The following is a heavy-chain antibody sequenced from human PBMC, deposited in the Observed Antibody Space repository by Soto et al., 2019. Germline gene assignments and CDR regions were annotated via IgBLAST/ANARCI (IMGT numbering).Heavy chain of an antibody. CDR3: ARDHVAGTRRGWFDP. V-gene: IGHV3-21*01. D-gene: IGHD6-19*01. J-gene: IGHJ5*02. CDR2: ISSSSSYI. CDR1: GFSFSSYS. Sequence: EVQLVESGGGLVKPGGSLRLSCAASGFSFSSYSMNWVRQAPGKGLEWVSSISSSSSYIYYADSVKGRFTISRDNAKNSLYLQMNSLRAEDTAVYYCARDHVAGTRRGWFDPWGQGTLVTVSS.